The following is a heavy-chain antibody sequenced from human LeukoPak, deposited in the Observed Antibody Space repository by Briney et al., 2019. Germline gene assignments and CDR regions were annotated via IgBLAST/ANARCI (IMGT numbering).Heavy chain of an antibody. CDR3: ARGRGGVTGYYTEVYYYYMDV. V-gene: IGHV1-18*01. CDR2: ISAYNGNT. J-gene: IGHJ6*03. Sequence: VASVKVSCKASGYTFTSYGISWVRQAPGQGLEWMGWISAYNGNTNYAQKLQGRVTMTTDTSTSTAYMELRSLRPDDTAVYYCARGRGGVTGYYTEVYYYYMDVWGKGTTVTVSS. CDR1: GYTFTSYG. D-gene: IGHD3-9*01.